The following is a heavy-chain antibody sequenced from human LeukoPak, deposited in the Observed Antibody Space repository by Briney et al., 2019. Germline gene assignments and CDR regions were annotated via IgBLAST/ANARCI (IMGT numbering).Heavy chain of an antibody. V-gene: IGHV1-8*01. CDR3: ARGVIGMARGAISSWFDP. J-gene: IGHJ5*02. D-gene: IGHD3-10*01. CDR2: MNPNSGNT. CDR1: GYTFTSYE. Sequence: ASVKVSCKASGYTFTSYEINWVRQATGQGLEWMGWMNPNSGNTGYAQKFQGRVTMTRNTSISTAYMELSSLRSEDTAVYYCARGVIGMARGAISSWFDPWGQGTLVTVSS.